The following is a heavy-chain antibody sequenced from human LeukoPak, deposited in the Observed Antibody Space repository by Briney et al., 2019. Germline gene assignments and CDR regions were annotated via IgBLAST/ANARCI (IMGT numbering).Heavy chain of an antibody. J-gene: IGHJ3*02. V-gene: IGHV1-2*02. D-gene: IGHD1-26*01. Sequence: ASVKVSCKAFGYTFTGYYMHWVRQAPGQGLEWMGWINPNSGGTNYAQKFQGRVTMTRDTSISTAYMELSRLRSDDTAVYYCARDLVRITRGSYLTHDAFDIWGQGTMVTVSS. CDR1: GYTFTGYY. CDR2: INPNSGGT. CDR3: ARDLVRITRGSYLTHDAFDI.